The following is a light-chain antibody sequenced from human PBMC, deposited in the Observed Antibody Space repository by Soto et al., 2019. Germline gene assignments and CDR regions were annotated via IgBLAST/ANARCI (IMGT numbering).Light chain of an antibody. CDR3: GAWDSSLMGVV. Sequence: QSVLTQPPSVSAAPGQKVTISCSGSSSNVGNNYVSWYQQLPGTAPKLLIYDNNKRPSGIPDRFSGPKSATSATLDITALQTGDEADYYCGAWDSSLMGVVFGGGTKVTVL. J-gene: IGLJ2*01. CDR2: DNN. V-gene: IGLV1-51*01. CDR1: SSNVGNNY.